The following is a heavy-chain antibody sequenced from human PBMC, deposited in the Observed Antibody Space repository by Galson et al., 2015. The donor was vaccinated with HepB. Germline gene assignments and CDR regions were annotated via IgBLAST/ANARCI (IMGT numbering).Heavy chain of an antibody. CDR1: GFTFSSFA. CDR3: ARAAHCSSSSCYNYYYYYGMDV. Sequence: FLRLSCAASGFTFSSFAFHWVRQAPGKGLEWVAVISYDGSNKYYADPVKGQFTISRDNSQNTLYLQMNSLRAEDTAVYYCARAAHCSSSSCYNYYYYYGMDVWGQGTTVTVSS. D-gene: IGHD2-2*01. J-gene: IGHJ6*02. V-gene: IGHV3-30-3*01. CDR2: ISYDGSNK.